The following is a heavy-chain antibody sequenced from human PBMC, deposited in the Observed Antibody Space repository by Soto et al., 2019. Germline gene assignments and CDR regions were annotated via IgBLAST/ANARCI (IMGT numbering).Heavy chain of an antibody. CDR1: GFTFSSYS. V-gene: IGHV3-48*01. CDR3: ARRPPIGSGMPNYGMDV. Sequence: GGSLRLSCAASGFTFSSYSMNWVRQAPGKGLEWVSYISSSSSTIYYADSVKGRFTISRDNAKNSLYLQMNSLRAEDTAVYYCARRPPIGSGMPNYGMDVWGQGTTVTVSS. CDR2: ISSSSSTI. D-gene: IGHD1-26*01. J-gene: IGHJ6*02.